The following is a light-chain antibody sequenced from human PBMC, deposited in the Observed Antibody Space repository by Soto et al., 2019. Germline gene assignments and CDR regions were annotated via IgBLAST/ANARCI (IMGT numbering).Light chain of an antibody. Sequence: DIQMPQSPSALAASVGDRVTITCRASQGISNYLAWYQQKPGKVPKLLIYAASTLQSGVPSRFSGSGSGTDFTLTISSLQPEDVATYYCQKYNSALWTFGQGTKVDIK. CDR2: AAS. V-gene: IGKV1-27*01. J-gene: IGKJ1*01. CDR3: QKYNSALWT. CDR1: QGISNY.